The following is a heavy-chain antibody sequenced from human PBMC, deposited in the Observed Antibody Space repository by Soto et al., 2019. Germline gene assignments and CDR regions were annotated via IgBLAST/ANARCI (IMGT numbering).Heavy chain of an antibody. J-gene: IGHJ5*02. CDR1: GFIFSSYG. Sequence: QVQLVESGGGVAQHGRSLRLSCEASGFIFSSYGMHWVRQAPGKGLEWVAVIWYDGSDKNYADSVKGRFTITRDNSKNTLYLQMNSLRAEDTAVYYCASSISWGQGTLVTVSS. V-gene: IGHV3-33*01. CDR2: IWYDGSDK. CDR3: ASSIS.